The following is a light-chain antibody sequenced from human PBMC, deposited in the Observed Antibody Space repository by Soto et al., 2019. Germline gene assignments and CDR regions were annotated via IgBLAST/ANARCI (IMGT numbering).Light chain of an antibody. Sequence: QSALTQPASVSGSPGQSITISCTGTSSNIGSHNFVSWHQQHPGKAPKFIIYGVSNRSAGVSKRFAGTNSGNAASLTIAGLQADDEADYCCSSYTSTYIGVFGGGTKLTVL. CDR3: SSYTSTYIGV. V-gene: IGLV2-14*01. CDR1: SSNIGSHNF. CDR2: GVS. J-gene: IGLJ3*02.